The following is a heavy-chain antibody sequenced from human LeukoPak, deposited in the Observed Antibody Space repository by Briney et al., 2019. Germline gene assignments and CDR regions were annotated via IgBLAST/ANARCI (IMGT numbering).Heavy chain of an antibody. V-gene: IGHV1-18*01. Sequence: ASVKVSCTASGYTFTSYRISWVRQAPGQGLEWMSWISTYNGYANYAQNLQSRVTITTETTTSSVYIDLRILRAEGTCVCYCARNISDWYGYMDFWGKGTTVTVSS. CDR3: ARNISDWYGYMDF. CDR1: GYTFTSYR. D-gene: IGHD6-19*01. J-gene: IGHJ6*04. CDR2: ISTYNGYA.